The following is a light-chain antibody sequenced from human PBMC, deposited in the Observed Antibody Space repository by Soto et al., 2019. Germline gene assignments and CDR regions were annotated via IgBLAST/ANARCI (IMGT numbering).Light chain of an antibody. CDR1: QSISSW. Sequence: EIQMTQSPATLSLYIGDRVTITCRASQSISSWLAWYQQKPGKAPKLLIYDASTLKSGVPSRFSGSGSGTEFTLTISSLQPDDFATYYCQHYNSYSEAFGQGTKVDI. CDR3: QHYNSYSEA. CDR2: DAS. V-gene: IGKV1-5*03. J-gene: IGKJ1*01.